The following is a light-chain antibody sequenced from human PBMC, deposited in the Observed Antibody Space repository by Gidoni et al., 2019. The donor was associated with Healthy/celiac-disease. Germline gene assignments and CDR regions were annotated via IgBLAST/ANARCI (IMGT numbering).Light chain of an antibody. CDR1: SSNIGSHT. CDR2: SNN. V-gene: IGLV1-44*01. CDR3: AAWDDSLNGWV. Sequence: QSVLTQPPSASGTPGQRVTISCSGSSSNIGSHTVNWYQQLPGTAPNLLIYSNNQRPSGVPDRFSGSKSGTSASLAISGLQSEDEADYYCAAWDDSLNGWVFGGGTKLTVL. J-gene: IGLJ3*02.